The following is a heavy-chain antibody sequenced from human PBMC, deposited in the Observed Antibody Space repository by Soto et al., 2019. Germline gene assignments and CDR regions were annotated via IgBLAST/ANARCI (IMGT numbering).Heavy chain of an antibody. CDR1: GFTFSRYG. Sequence: QVQLVESGGGVVQPGRSLRLSCAASGFTFSRYGMHWVRQAPGKGLEWVAVISYDGTNKFYVDSVKGRFTISRDNSKNTLYLQMNSLSTEDTAVFYCAKGHSGSYRLVDYWGQGTLVTVSS. V-gene: IGHV3-30*18. CDR2: ISYDGTNK. CDR3: AKGHSGSYRLVDY. D-gene: IGHD1-26*01. J-gene: IGHJ4*02.